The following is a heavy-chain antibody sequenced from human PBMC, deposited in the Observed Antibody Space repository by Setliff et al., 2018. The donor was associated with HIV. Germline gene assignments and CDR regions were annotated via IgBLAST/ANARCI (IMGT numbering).Heavy chain of an antibody. V-gene: IGHV1-69*10. CDR2: IIPILGIA. D-gene: IGHD1-26*01. CDR3: ARVGATPIYAFDI. CDR1: GGTFSSYA. Sequence: SVKVSCKASGGTFSSYAISWVRQAPGQGLEWMGGIIPILGIANYAQKFQGRVTITADESTSTAYMELSSLRSEDTAVYYCARVGATPIYAFDIWGQGTMVTVSS. J-gene: IGHJ3*02.